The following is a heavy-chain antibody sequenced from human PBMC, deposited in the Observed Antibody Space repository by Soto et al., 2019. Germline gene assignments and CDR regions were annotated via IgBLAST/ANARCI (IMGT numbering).Heavy chain of an antibody. CDR3: AKLRGRWYSVGPRGWFDP. CDR2: ISGSGGST. CDR1: GFTFSSYA. V-gene: IGHV3-23*01. Sequence: EVQLLESGGGLVQPGGSLRLSCAASGFTFSSYAMSWVRQAPGKGLEWVSAISGSGGSTYYADSVKGRFTISRDNSKNTLYLQMNSLRAEDTAVYYCAKLRGRWYSVGPRGWFDPWGQGTLVTVSS. D-gene: IGHD6-13*01. J-gene: IGHJ5*02.